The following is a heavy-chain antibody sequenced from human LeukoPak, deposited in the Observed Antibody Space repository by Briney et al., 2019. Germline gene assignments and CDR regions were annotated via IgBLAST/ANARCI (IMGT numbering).Heavy chain of an antibody. J-gene: IGHJ4*02. CDR1: GFTFSSYA. D-gene: IGHD3-3*01. Sequence: GGSLRLSCAASGFTFSSYAMSWVRQAPGKGLEWISAISGSGGSTYYADSVKGRFTISRDNSKNTLYLQMNSLRAEDTAVYYCAKDGEYYDFWSGYPHYFDYWGQGTLVTVSS. CDR2: ISGSGGST. CDR3: AKDGEYYDFWSGYPHYFDY. V-gene: IGHV3-23*01.